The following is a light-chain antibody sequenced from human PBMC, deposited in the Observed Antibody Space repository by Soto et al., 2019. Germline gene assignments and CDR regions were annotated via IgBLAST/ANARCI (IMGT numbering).Light chain of an antibody. CDR1: QDIGNY. V-gene: IGKV1-27*01. CDR3: QKYTTGPWT. CDR2: AAS. J-gene: IGKJ1*01. Sequence: DFQMTQSPSSLSASVGDRVTIACRASQDIGNYLAWYQQKPGEVPKLLIYAASTLQSGVPPRFSGSGSGTDFTLTISSLQPEDVATYYCQKYTTGPWTFGQGTKVEIK.